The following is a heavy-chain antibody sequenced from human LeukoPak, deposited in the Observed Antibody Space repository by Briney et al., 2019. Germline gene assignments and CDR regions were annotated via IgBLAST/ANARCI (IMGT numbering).Heavy chain of an antibody. J-gene: IGHJ3*02. CDR1: GYIDSSNY. Sequence: GGSLRLSCAASGYIDSSNYMSWVRQAPAKGLVGVSVISSGGSTKHADSVKGQFNISRDNSTNTLYLQMNSLRVEDTAVYYCVRDSRNCGGDCYAFDIWGQGTMVSVSS. V-gene: IGHV3-53*01. D-gene: IGHD2-21*02. CDR2: ISSGGST. CDR3: VRDSRNCGGDCYAFDI.